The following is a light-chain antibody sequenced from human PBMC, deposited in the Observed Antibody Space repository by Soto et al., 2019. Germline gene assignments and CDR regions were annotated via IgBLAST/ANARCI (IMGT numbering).Light chain of an antibody. V-gene: IGKV3-20*01. Sequence: EIVLTQSPGTLSLSPGERATLSCRASQSVSNSYLAWYQQKPGQAPRLLIYGTSSTAIGIPDRFSGSGSGTDFTLTITRLEPEDFAEYYCQQYGSSLVPFGQGTKLEIK. CDR2: GTS. CDR3: QQYGSSLVP. CDR1: QSVSNSY. J-gene: IGKJ2*01.